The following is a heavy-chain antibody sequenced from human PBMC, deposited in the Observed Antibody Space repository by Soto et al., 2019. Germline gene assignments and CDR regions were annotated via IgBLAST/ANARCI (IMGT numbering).Heavy chain of an antibody. CDR2: IYYSGST. CDR3: AREDREILTGYHSFDP. Sequence: QVQLQESGPGLVKPSQTLSLTCTVSGGSISSGGYYWSWIRQHPGKGLEWIGYIYYSGSTYYNPSLKSRVTISVDTSKNQFSLKLSSLTAADTAVYDCAREDREILTGYHSFDPWGQGTLVTVSS. V-gene: IGHV4-31*03. CDR1: GGSISSGGYY. D-gene: IGHD3-9*01. J-gene: IGHJ5*02.